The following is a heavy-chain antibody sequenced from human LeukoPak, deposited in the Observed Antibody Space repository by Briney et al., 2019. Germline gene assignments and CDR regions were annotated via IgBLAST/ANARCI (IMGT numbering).Heavy chain of an antibody. CDR3: ARDSAVVTPGLAFDI. Sequence: GGSLRLSCAASGFTFSSYAMHWVRQAPGKGLEWVAVISYDGSNKYYADSVKGRFTISRDNSKNTLYLQMNSLRAEDTAVYYCARDSAVVTPGLAFDIWGQGTMVTVSS. CDR2: ISYDGSNK. J-gene: IGHJ3*02. D-gene: IGHD4-23*01. CDR1: GFTFSSYA. V-gene: IGHV3-30-3*01.